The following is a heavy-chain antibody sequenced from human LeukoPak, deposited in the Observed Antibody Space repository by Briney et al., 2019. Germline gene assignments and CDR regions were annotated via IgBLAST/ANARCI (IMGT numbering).Heavy chain of an antibody. J-gene: IGHJ4*02. CDR1: GFTFSRYW. CDR3: ATLAAAGTNY. Sequence: GGSLRLSCAASGFTFSRYWMHWVRQAPGKGLVWVSRADYDGSDTSYADSVRGRFTISRDNAKNTLYRQMNSLSAEDTAVYYCATLAAAGTNYWGQGTLVTVSS. CDR2: ADYDGSDT. V-gene: IGHV3-74*01. D-gene: IGHD6-13*01.